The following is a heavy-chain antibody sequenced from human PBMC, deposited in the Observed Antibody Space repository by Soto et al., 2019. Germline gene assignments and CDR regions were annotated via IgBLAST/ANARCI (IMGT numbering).Heavy chain of an antibody. D-gene: IGHD3-3*01. CDR3: ARARWNYDFWSGSRNWFDP. CDR1: GYTFTGYY. V-gene: IGHV1-2*04. CDR2: INPNSGGT. Sequence: ASVKVSCKASGYTFTGYYMHWVRQAPGQGLEWMGWINPNSGGTNYAQKFQGWVTMTRDTSISTAYMELSRLRSDDTAVYYCARARWNYDFWSGSRNWFDPWGQGTLVTVSS. J-gene: IGHJ5*02.